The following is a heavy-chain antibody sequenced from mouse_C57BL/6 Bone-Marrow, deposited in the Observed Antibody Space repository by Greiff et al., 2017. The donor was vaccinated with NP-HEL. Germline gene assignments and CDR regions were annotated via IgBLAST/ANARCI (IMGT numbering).Heavy chain of an antibody. D-gene: IGHD2-2*01. CDR2: IHPNSGST. CDR1: GYTSTSYW. Sequence: QVQLQQPGAELVKPGASVKLSCKASGYTSTSYWMHWVKQRPGQGLEWIGMIHPNSGSTNYNEKFKSKATLTVDKSSSTAYMQLSSLTSEDSAVYYCARSEVTTWFAYWGQGTLVTVSA. J-gene: IGHJ3*01. V-gene: IGHV1-64*01. CDR3: ARSEVTTWFAY.